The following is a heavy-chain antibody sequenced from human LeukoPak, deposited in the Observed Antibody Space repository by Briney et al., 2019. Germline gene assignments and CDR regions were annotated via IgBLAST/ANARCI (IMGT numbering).Heavy chain of an antibody. Sequence: PSETLSLTCAVSGDSISGYFWNWIRQPAGKGLEWIRRIYTTGSTKYNPSLQSRITMSVDTSKNQFSLNLNSVTAADTAVYYCARDRTAAGFFDYWGQGTLVTVSS. CDR1: GDSISGYF. J-gene: IGHJ4*02. V-gene: IGHV4-4*07. CDR2: IYTTGST. CDR3: ARDRTAAGFFDY. D-gene: IGHD6-13*01.